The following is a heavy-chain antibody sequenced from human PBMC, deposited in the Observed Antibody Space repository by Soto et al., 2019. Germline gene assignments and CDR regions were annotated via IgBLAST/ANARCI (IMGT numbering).Heavy chain of an antibody. D-gene: IGHD3-10*01. CDR1: GGSISSYY. J-gene: IGHJ4*02. V-gene: IGHV4-4*08. CDR3: ASMGYHYGSGSYPLDY. Sequence: QVQLQESGPGLVKPSETLSLTCTVSGGSISSYYWTWIRQPPGKGLEWIGFMYNSGSTHYNPSLNSRVTISLDPSQHQFSLNLRSVTAADPAVYYCASMGYHYGSGSYPLDYWGQGTLVTVSS. CDR2: MYNSGST.